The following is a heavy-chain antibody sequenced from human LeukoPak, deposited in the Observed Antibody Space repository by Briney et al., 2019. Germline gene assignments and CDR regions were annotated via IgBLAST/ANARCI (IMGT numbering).Heavy chain of an antibody. Sequence: ASVKVSCKASGYTFTSYYMHWVRQAPGQGLEWMGWISGYNGYTHYAHNLQGRVIMTTDTSTSTAYMELRSLRSDDTAVYYCARDEARYSSGYYPNWFDPWGQGTLVTVSS. D-gene: IGHD3-22*01. CDR3: ARDEARYSSGYYPNWFDP. V-gene: IGHV1-18*04. CDR2: ISGYNGYT. CDR1: GYTFTSYY. J-gene: IGHJ5*02.